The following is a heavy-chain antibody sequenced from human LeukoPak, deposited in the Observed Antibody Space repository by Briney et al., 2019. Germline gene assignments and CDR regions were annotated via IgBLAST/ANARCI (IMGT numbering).Heavy chain of an antibody. D-gene: IGHD1-26*01. J-gene: IGHJ5*02. Sequence: GGSLKLSCAASGFIFSGSAMHWVRQASGKGLEWVGRIRSKANTYATACAASVKGRFTISRDDSINTAYLQMKSLKTEDTALYYCTRDSGTYNWFDPWGQGTLVTVSS. V-gene: IGHV3-73*01. CDR2: IRSKANTYAT. CDR1: GFIFSGSA. CDR3: TRDSGTYNWFDP.